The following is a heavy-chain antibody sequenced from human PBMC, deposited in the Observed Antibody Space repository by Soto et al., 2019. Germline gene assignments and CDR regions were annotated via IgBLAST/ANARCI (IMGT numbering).Heavy chain of an antibody. CDR2: ISYDGSNK. CDR1: GFTFSSYA. J-gene: IGHJ4*02. D-gene: IGHD2-15*01. V-gene: IGHV3-30-3*01. CDR3: ARGPRWYCSGGSCYSGNY. Sequence: TGGSLRLSCAASGFTFSSYAVHWVRQAPGKGLEWVAVISYDGSNKYYADSVKGRFTISRDNSKNTLYLQMNSLRAEDTAVYYCARGPRWYCSGGSCYSGNYWGQGTLVTVS.